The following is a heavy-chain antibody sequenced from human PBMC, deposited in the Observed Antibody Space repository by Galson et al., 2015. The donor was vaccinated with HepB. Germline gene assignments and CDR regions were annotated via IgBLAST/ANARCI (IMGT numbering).Heavy chain of an antibody. J-gene: IGHJ4*02. D-gene: IGHD3-10*01. Sequence: SVKVSCKASGGTFSSYAISWVRQAPGQGLEWMGGIIPIFGTANYAQKFRGRVTITADESTSTAYMELSSLRSEDTAVYYCASQGFRELRVWDFDYWGQGTLVTVSS. V-gene: IGHV1-69*13. CDR3: ASQGFRELRVWDFDY. CDR1: GGTFSSYA. CDR2: IIPIFGTA.